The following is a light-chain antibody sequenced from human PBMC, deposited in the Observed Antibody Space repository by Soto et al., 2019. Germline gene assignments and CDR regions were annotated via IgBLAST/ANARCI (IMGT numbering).Light chain of an antibody. J-gene: IGKJ1*01. Sequence: EIVMTQSPATLSVSPGERATLSCRASQSVSSNLAWYQQKPGQAPRLLIYGASTRATGIPARFRGSGSGTEFTLTISSLQSEDFAVYYCQQYNNWPRTSGQGTKV. CDR2: GAS. CDR1: QSVSSN. V-gene: IGKV3-15*01. CDR3: QQYNNWPRT.